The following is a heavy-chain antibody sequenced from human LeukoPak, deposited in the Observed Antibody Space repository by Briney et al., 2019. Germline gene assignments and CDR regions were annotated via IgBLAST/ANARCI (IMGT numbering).Heavy chain of an antibody. CDR1: GFTFSSYS. CDR3: ARGLGWYPPAFDI. D-gene: IGHD6-19*01. CDR2: ISSSGSYI. J-gene: IGHJ3*02. Sequence: GGSLRLSCAASGFTFSSYSMNWVRQAPGKGLEWVSSISSSGSYIYYAGSVKGRFTISRDNAKNSLYLQMNSLRAEDTAVYYCARGLGWYPPAFDIWGQGTMVTVSS. V-gene: IGHV3-21*01.